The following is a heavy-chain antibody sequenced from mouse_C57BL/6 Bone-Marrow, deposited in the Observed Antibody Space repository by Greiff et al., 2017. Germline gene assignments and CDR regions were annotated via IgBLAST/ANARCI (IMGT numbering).Heavy chain of an antibody. CDR2: INPNNGGT. D-gene: IGHD2-1*01. J-gene: IGHJ2*01. V-gene: IGHV1-22*01. Sequence: EVQLQQSGPELVKPGASVKMSCKASGYTFTDYNMHWVKQSHGKSLEWIGYINPNNGGTSYNQKFKGKATLTVNKSSSTAYMELRSLTSEESAVYYCARGNYGNYCDYWGQGTTLTVSA. CDR3: ARGNYGNYCDY. CDR1: GYTFTDYN.